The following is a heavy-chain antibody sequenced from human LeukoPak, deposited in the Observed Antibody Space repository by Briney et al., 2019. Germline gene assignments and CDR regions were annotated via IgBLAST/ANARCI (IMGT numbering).Heavy chain of an antibody. CDR1: GGSISSYY. Sequence: SETLSLTCTVSGGSISSYYWSWIRQPPGKGLEWIGYIYYSGSTNYNPSLKSRVTISVDTSKNQFSLKLSSVTAADTAVYYCARVGDSSSWTDLYYHYYYMDVWGKGTTVTVSS. CDR3: ARVGDSSSWTDLYYHYYYMDV. J-gene: IGHJ6*03. V-gene: IGHV4-59*01. CDR2: IYYSGST. D-gene: IGHD6-13*01.